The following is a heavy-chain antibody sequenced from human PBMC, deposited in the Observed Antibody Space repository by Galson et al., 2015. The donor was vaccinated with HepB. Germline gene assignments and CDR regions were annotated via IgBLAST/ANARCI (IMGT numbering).Heavy chain of an antibody. CDR3: ARDLTGYSSTWRRYWFFDL. V-gene: IGHV3-48*04. CDR2: ISSSSTTI. CDR1: GFTFSSYS. Sequence: SLRLSCAASGFTFSSYSMNWVRQAPGKGLEWVSFISSSSTTIHYADSVKGRFTISRDDAKTSLYLQMNSLRAEDTAVYYCARDLTGYSSTWRRYWFFDLWGRGTLVTVSS. D-gene: IGHD6-13*01. J-gene: IGHJ2*01.